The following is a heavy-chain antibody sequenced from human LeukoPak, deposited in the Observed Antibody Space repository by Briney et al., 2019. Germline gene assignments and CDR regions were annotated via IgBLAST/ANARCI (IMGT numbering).Heavy chain of an antibody. V-gene: IGHV3-30*05. CDR1: GFTFSSFG. J-gene: IGHJ4*02. D-gene: IGHD1-26*01. CDR3: VRDKSNSGSYLDF. CDR2: MSYHGSNK. Sequence: GGSLRLSCATSGFTFSSFGIHWVRQAPGKGLEWVAYMSYHGSNKFYADSVKGRFTISRDNSRNTLSLLMSSLRPEGTALYYCVRDKSNSGSYLDFWGQGTLVTVSS.